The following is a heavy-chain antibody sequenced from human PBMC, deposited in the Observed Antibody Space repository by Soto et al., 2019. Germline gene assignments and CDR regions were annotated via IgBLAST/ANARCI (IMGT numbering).Heavy chain of an antibody. D-gene: IGHD5-18*01. CDR1: GDSVSSNSAA. J-gene: IGHJ6*02. CDR2: TYYRSKWYI. Sequence: SQTLSLTCAISGDSVSSNSAAWNWIRQSPSRGLEWLGRTYYRSKWYIDYAVSLQSRIIISPDTSKNQFSLQLTSVTPEDTAVYYCSRDAITHSYRGGGKDVWDQRTTVTVSS. V-gene: IGHV6-1*01. CDR3: SRDAITHSYRGGGKDV.